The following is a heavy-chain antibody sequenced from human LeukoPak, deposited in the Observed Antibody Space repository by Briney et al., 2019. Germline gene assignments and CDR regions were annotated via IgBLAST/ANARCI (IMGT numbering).Heavy chain of an antibody. J-gene: IGHJ6*02. Sequence: SVKVSCKASGGTFSSYAISWVRQAPGQGLEWMGRIIPILGIANYAQKFQGRVTITADKSTSTAYMELSSLRSEDKAVYYCAGALYYYGSGSYWEYYYGMDVWGQGTTVTVSS. D-gene: IGHD3-10*01. CDR1: GGTFSSYA. CDR3: AGALYYYGSGSYWEYYYGMDV. CDR2: IIPILGIA. V-gene: IGHV1-69*04.